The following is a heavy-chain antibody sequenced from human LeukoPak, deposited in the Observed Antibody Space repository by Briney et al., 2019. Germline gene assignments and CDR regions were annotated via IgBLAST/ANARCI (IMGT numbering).Heavy chain of an antibody. CDR3: ARHFKGIAVAGTGDFDY. V-gene: IGHV4-39*01. J-gene: IGHJ4*02. CDR1: GCSISSSSYY. D-gene: IGHD6-19*01. Sequence: SETLSLTCTVSGCSISSSSYYWGWIRQPPGKGLEWIGSIYYSGSTYYNPSLKSRVTISVDTSKNQFSLKLSSVTAADTAVYYCARHFKGIAVAGTGDFDYWGQGTLVTVSS. CDR2: IYYSGST.